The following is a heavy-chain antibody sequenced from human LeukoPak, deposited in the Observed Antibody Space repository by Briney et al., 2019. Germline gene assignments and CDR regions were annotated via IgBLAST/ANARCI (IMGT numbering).Heavy chain of an antibody. CDR1: GFTVSSYA. J-gene: IGHJ4*02. CDR3: SGSYGGSDY. Sequence: GGSLRLSCAASGFTVSSYAMHWVRQAPGKGLEWVAVISYDGSNKYYADSVKGRFTISRDNSKNTLYLQMNSLRAEDTAVYYCSGSYGGSDYWGQGTLVTVSS. CDR2: ISYDGSNK. V-gene: IGHV3-30*04. D-gene: IGHD1-26*01.